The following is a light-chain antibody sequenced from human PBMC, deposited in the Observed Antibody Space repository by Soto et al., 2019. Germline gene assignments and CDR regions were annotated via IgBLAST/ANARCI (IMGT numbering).Light chain of an antibody. J-gene: IGKJ1*01. CDR1: QSVSSSY. Sequence: EIVLTQSPATLSLSPGERATLSCGASQSVSSSYLARYQQKPGLAPRLLMYDAFTRATGIPDRFSGSGSGTDFTLNISRLEPEDFAGYYCQHYGSSPRTFGQGTKVEIK. CDR3: QHYGSSPRT. V-gene: IGKV3D-20*01. CDR2: DAF.